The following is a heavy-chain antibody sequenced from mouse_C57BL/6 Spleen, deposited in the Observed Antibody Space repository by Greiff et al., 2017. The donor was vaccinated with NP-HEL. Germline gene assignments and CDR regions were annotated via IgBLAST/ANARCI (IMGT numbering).Heavy chain of an antibody. V-gene: IGHV5-9-1*02. J-gene: IGHJ4*01. CDR3: TRDHYDAGGFYAMDY. CDR2: ISSGGDYI. Sequence: EVKLMESGEGLVKPGGSLKLSCAASGFTFSSYAMSWVRQTPEKRLEWVAYISSGGDYIYYADTVKGRFTISRDNARNTLYLQMSSLTSEDTAMYYCTRDHYDAGGFYAMDYWGQGTSVTVSS. CDR1: GFTFSSYA. D-gene: IGHD1-2*01.